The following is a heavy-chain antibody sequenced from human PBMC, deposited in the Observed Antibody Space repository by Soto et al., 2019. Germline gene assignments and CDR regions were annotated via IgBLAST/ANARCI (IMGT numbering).Heavy chain of an antibody. D-gene: IGHD3-22*01. J-gene: IGHJ2*01. Sequence: SSVKVSCKASGYSFTGYYIHWVRQAPGQGLEWMGWIFPNSGGTRFAQKFQGRVTMTRDTSINTVYMELSSLRSEDTAVYYCASTKYDSSAYYYWYLGLWGRGTLVNVSS. CDR3: ASTKYDSSAYYYWYLGL. CDR2: IFPNSGGT. V-gene: IGHV1-2*02. CDR1: GYSFTGYY.